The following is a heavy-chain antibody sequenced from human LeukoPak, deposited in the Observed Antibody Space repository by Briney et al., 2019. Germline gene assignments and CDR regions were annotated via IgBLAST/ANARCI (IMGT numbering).Heavy chain of an antibody. Sequence: GGSLRLSCAASGFTFSSHWMTWVRQAPGKGLEWVANIKEDGTRKNYMDSVKGRFTISRDNSKNTLYLQMNSLRAEDTAVYYCARGHDSAYYYYGMDVWGQGTTVTVSS. D-gene: IGHD2-21*02. CDR3: ARGHDSAYYYYGMDV. V-gene: IGHV3-7*03. CDR1: GFTFSSHW. CDR2: IKEDGTRK. J-gene: IGHJ6*02.